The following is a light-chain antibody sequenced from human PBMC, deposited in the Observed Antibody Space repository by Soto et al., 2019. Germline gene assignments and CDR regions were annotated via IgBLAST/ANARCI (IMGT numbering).Light chain of an antibody. CDR2: GVS. J-gene: IGKJ1*01. CDR3: HQYMSSGT. V-gene: IGKV3-20*01. Sequence: EIVLTQSPGSLSLSPGERATLSCRASQSVDSTFFAWYQKKPGQAPRLLMYGVSKRATGIPARFSGSGSGTDFNLTIRRLEPEDFAVYYCHQYMSSGTFGQGKRVEIK. CDR1: QSVDSTF.